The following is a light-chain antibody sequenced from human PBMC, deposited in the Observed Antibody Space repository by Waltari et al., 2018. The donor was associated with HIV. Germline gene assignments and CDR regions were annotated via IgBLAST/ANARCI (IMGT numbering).Light chain of an antibody. CDR3: CSYAGSSTFDVV. V-gene: IGLV2-23*02. CDR2: EVS. J-gene: IGLJ2*01. Sequence: QSALTQPASVSGSPGQSITIPCTGTSSDVGRYNLVSWYQQHPGKAPKLMIYEVSKRPSGVSNRFSGSKSGNTASLTISGLQAEDEADYYCCSYAGSSTFDVVFGGGTKLTVL. CDR1: SSDVGRYNL.